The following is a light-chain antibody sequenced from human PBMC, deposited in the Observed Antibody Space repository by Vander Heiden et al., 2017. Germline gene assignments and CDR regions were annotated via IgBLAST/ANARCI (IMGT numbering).Light chain of an antibody. CDR3: QKYNNWPPWT. CDR2: GAS. V-gene: IGKV3-15*01. Sequence: EIVTTQSSSTLSVSSGARGTLTCRASQSVSSNLPWYQQQPGQAPRLQNYGASTRSNGIAARFSGSESETEFALTISSLQSENCAVYYCQKYNNWPPWTFGPRDQSGNQT. J-gene: IGKJ1*01. CDR1: QSVSSN.